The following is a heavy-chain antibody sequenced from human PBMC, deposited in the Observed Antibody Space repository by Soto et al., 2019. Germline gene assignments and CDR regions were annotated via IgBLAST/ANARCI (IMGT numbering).Heavy chain of an antibody. CDR3: AKGGYTFAYE. CDR2: ISPSASDT. Sequence: PGGSLRLSCAASGFTFGPSSMAWVRQPPGKGLEWVSAISPSASDTLYADSVKGRFTISRDNSQNTLFLQMTSLRADDTAVYYCAKGGYTFAYEWGQGA. J-gene: IGHJ4*02. V-gene: IGHV3-23*01. D-gene: IGHD5-18*01. CDR1: GFTFGPSS.